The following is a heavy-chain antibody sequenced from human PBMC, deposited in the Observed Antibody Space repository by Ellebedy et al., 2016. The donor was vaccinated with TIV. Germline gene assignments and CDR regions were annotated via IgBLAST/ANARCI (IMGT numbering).Heavy chain of an antibody. CDR1: GFTFTPYS. D-gene: IGHD7-27*01. Sequence: GGSLRLSCAASGFTFTPYSMNWVRQAPGKGLEWISYISHSTLTIYYADSVKGRFTISRDNAENSLYLQMSSLRAEDTAMYYCARDMAWGNERVNDALDIWGQGTMVIVSS. CDR2: ISHSTLTI. V-gene: IGHV3-48*04. CDR3: ARDMAWGNERVNDALDI. J-gene: IGHJ3*02.